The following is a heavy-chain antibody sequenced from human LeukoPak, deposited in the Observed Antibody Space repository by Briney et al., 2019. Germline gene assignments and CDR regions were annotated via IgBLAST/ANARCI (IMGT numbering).Heavy chain of an antibody. CDR2: IYYSGST. D-gene: IGHD5-12*01. V-gene: IGHV4-59*01. CDR3: AREQGSGYDLDY. Sequence: PSETLSLTCTVSDGAIAGYSWSWIRQPPGKGLEWIGYIYYSGSTNYNPSLKSRVTISVDTSKNQFSLKLSSVTAADTAVYYCAREQGSGYDLDYWGQGTLVTVSS. J-gene: IGHJ4*02. CDR1: DGAIAGYS.